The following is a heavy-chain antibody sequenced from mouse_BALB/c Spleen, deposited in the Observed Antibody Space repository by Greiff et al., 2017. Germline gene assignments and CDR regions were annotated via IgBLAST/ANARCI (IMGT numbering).Heavy chain of an antibody. Sequence: EVKLQESGGGLVKPGGSLKLSCAASGFTFSSYTMSWVRQTPEKRLEWVATISSAGGNTYYPDSVKGRFTISRDNAKNNLYLQMSSLRSEDTALYYCARYRGYYGAYWGQGTLVTVSA. CDR1: GFTFSSYT. J-gene: IGHJ3*01. CDR3: ARYRGYYGAY. D-gene: IGHD1-1*01. V-gene: IGHV5-9*03. CDR2: ISSAGGNT.